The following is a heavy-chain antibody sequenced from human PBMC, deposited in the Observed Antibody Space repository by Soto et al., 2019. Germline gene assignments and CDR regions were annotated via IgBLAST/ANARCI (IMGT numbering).Heavy chain of an antibody. CDR2: VSSEGTEK. Sequence: GSLRLSCVVSGFNFSNFGMHWVRRAPGKGLEWVASVSSEGTEKYLSESVRGRFTISRDTSRKTLNLQMTGLRAGDTAVYFCAKDYLGSSNVFDVWGRGTVVTVSS. D-gene: IGHD2-2*01. J-gene: IGHJ3*01. CDR3: AKDYLGSSNVFDV. V-gene: IGHV3-30*02. CDR1: GFNFSNFG.